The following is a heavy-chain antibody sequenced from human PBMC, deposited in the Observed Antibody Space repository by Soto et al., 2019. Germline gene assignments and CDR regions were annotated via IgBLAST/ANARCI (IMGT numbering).Heavy chain of an antibody. CDR3: ARDAVYGDYSEYFQH. CDR2: ISAYNGNT. CDR1: CYTFTSYG. D-gene: IGHD4-17*01. J-gene: IGHJ1*01. V-gene: IGHV1-18*01. Sequence: ASVKVSSKASCYTFTSYGISWVRQAPGQGLEWMGWISAYNGNTNYAQKLQGRVTMTTDTSTSTAYMELRSLRSDDTAVYYCARDAVYGDYSEYFQHWGQGTLVTVSS.